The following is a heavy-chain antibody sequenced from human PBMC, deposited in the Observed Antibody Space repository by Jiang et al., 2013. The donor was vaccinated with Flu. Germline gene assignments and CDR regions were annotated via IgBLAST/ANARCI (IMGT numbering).Heavy chain of an antibody. V-gene: IGHV1-46*01. J-gene: IGHJ4*02. CDR2: INPSGGST. CDR3: ARGSPRYCSGGSCSSFDY. D-gene: IGHD2-15*01. Sequence: TXTSYYMHWVRQAPGQGLEWMGIINPSGGSTSYAQKFQGRVTMTRDTSTSTVYMELSSLRSEDTAVYYCARGSPRYCSGGSCSSFDYWGQGTLVTVSS. CDR1: TXTSYY.